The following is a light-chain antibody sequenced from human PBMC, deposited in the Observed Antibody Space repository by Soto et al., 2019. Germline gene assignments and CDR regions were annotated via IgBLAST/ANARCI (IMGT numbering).Light chain of an antibody. CDR2: DVS. Sequence: EIVLTQSPGTLSLSPGERATLSCRSSQSVSSNYLAWYQQKPGQAPRLLIYDVSTRATGVPARFSGTGSGTDFTLTISRLEPEDFALYYCQHYVERSPITFGQGTRLEIK. J-gene: IGKJ5*01. CDR3: QHYVERSPIT. CDR1: QSVSSNY. V-gene: IGKV3-20*01.